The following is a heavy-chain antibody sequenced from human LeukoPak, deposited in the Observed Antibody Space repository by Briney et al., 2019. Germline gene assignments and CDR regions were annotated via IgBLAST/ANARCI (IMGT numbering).Heavy chain of an antibody. V-gene: IGHV3-30*02. Sequence: GGSLRLSCAASGFTFSSYGMHWVRQAPGKGLEWVAFIRYDGSNKYYADSVKGRFTISRDNSKNTLYLQMNSLRAEDTAVYYCAKVGPYYYDSSGYYSLSDYWGQGTLVTVSS. CDR2: IRYDGSNK. D-gene: IGHD3-22*01. CDR1: GFTFSSYG. CDR3: AKVGPYYYDSSGYYSLSDY. J-gene: IGHJ4*02.